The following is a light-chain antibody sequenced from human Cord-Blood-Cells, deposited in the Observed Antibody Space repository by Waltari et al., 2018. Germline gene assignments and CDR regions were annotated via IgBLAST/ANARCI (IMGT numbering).Light chain of an antibody. Sequence: DIQMTQSPSSLSASVGDRVTITCRASQSISSYLNWYQQKPGKAPKLLIYAASSLQSGVPSRFSGSGSGTYFTLTISSLQPEDFATYYCQQSYSTFSWTFGQGPKVEIK. CDR3: QQSYSTFSWT. V-gene: IGKV1-39*01. CDR2: AAS. J-gene: IGKJ1*01. CDR1: QSISSY.